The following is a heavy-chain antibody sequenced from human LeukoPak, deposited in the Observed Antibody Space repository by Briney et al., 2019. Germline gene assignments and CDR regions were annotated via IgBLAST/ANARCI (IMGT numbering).Heavy chain of an antibody. J-gene: IGHJ3*02. D-gene: IGHD3-3*01. Sequence: PGGSLRLSCAASGFSFTNAWMSWVRQAPGKGLEWVGRIKSKTDDETTEYGAPVKGRFTISRDDSNNTLYLQMNSLKTEDTAVYYCTTDRDFDPFDIWGQGTMVTVSS. CDR3: TTDRDFDPFDI. CDR2: IKSKTDDETT. CDR1: GFSFTNAW. V-gene: IGHV3-15*01.